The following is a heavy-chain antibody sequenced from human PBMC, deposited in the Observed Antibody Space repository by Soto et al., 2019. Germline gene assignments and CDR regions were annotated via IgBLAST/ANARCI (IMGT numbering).Heavy chain of an antibody. D-gene: IGHD3-3*01. CDR2: ISGSGGST. CDR3: AKGGFADYYYYMDV. CDR1: GFTFSSYA. J-gene: IGHJ6*03. Sequence: GGSLRLSCAASGFTFSSYAMSWVRQAPGKGLEWVSAISGSGGSTYYADSVKGRFTISRDNSKNTLYLQMNSLRAEDTAVYYCAKGGFADYYYYMDVWGKGTTVTVSS. V-gene: IGHV3-23*01.